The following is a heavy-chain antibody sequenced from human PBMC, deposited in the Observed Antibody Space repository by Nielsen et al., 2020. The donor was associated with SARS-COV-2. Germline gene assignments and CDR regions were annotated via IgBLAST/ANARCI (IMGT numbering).Heavy chain of an antibody. CDR1: GGSISSSSYY. J-gene: IGHJ4*02. D-gene: IGHD3-10*01. V-gene: IGHV4-39*02. Sequence: SETLSLTCTVSGGSISSSSYYWGWIRQPPGKGLEWIGSIYYSGSTYYNPSLKSRVTISVDTSKNQFSLKLSSVTAADTAVYYCARDYYGSGSYMNVFDYWGQGTLVTVSS. CDR3: ARDYYGSGSYMNVFDY. CDR2: IYYSGST.